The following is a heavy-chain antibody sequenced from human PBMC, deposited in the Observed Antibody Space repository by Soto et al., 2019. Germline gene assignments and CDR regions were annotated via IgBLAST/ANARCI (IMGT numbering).Heavy chain of an antibody. J-gene: IGHJ4*02. Sequence: QVQLVQSGAEVKKPGASVRVSCKASGYTFASFVIHWVRQAPGQRLEWMGWINTDNGNTKYSQKFQGRVTITRDTSASTAYMELSSLISEDPAVYYCAREMPGYCTGPVDYWGQGTLITVSS. V-gene: IGHV1-3*04. CDR1: GYTFASFV. D-gene: IGHD3-22*01. CDR2: INTDNGNT. CDR3: AREMPGYCTGPVDY.